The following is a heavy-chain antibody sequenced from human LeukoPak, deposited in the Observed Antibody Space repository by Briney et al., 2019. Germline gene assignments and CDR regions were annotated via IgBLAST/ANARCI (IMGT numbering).Heavy chain of an antibody. Sequence: SETLSLTCAVYGGSFSGYYWSWIRQPPGKGLEWIGEINHSGSTNYNPSLKSRVTISVDTSKNQFSLKLSSVTAADTAVYHCARGRGGSWFDPWGQGTLVTVSS. V-gene: IGHV4-34*01. CDR2: INHSGST. CDR3: ARGRGGSWFDP. J-gene: IGHJ5*02. D-gene: IGHD2-15*01. CDR1: GGSFSGYY.